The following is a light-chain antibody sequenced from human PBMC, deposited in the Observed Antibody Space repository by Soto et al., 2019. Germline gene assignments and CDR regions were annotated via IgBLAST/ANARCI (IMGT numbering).Light chain of an antibody. CDR2: VNSDGSH. Sequence: QPVLTQSPSASASLGASVKPTCTLSSGHSNYAIAWHQQQPEKGPRYLMKVNSDGSHRKGDGIPDRFSGSSSGAQRYLTISSLQYEDEADYYCQTWGTGIRVFGTGTKLTVL. J-gene: IGLJ1*01. V-gene: IGLV4-69*01. CDR3: QTWGTGIRV. CDR1: SGHSNYA.